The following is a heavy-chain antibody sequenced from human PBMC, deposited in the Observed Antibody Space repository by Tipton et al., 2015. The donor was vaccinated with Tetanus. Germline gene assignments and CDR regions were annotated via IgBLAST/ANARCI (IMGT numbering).Heavy chain of an antibody. CDR1: RGSINSGTFY. Sequence: TLSLTCTVSRGSINSGTFYWDWIRQPPGKGLEWIGNIYYNGNTLENPSLKGRVTLSLDKSKNQFSLNLTSVTAADTAVYYCAGVTAQRTELYFEHWGQGTQVTVSS. D-gene: IGHD2-8*02. J-gene: IGHJ1*01. V-gene: IGHV4-39*01. CDR3: AGVTAQRTELYFEH. CDR2: IYYNGNT.